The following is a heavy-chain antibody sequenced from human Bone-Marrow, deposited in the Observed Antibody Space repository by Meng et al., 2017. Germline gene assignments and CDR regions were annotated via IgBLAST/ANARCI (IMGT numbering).Heavy chain of an antibody. CDR3: ASSGSGWTNDAFDI. CDR2: ISSSGSTI. D-gene: IGHD6-19*01. V-gene: IGHV3-11*04. J-gene: IGHJ3*02. Sequence: GGSLRLSCAASGFTFSDYYMSWIRQAPGKGLEWVSYISSSGSTIYYADSVKGRFTISRDNAKNSLYLQMNSLRAEDTAVYYCASSGSGWTNDAFDIWGQGTMVTVSS. CDR1: GFTFSDYY.